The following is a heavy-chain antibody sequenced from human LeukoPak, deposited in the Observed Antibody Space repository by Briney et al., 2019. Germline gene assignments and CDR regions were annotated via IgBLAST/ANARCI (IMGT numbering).Heavy chain of an antibody. CDR1: GFTFSDNS. V-gene: IGHV3-48*01. D-gene: IGHD2-15*01. Sequence: PGGSLRLSCAASGFTFSDNSMNWVRQAPGKGLEWVSYISSSGTTTFYADSLKGRFTISRDNVKNSLYLQMNSLRAEDTAVYYCARGDIVVVVAATHWGQGTLVTVSS. CDR2: ISSSGTTT. CDR3: ARGDIVVVVAATH. J-gene: IGHJ4*02.